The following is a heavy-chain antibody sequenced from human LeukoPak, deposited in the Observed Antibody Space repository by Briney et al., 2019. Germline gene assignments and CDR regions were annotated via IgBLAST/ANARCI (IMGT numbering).Heavy chain of an antibody. CDR2: IYHRGST. CDR3: ARGGGDGSGSYHDAFDI. Sequence: AQTVPLTCAVSGGSISSGGYSWSWIRQPPGKGLEWIGYIYHRGSTYYNPSLKSRVNISVDRSKKQFSLKLSSVTAADTAVYYCARGGGDGSGSYHDAFDIWGEGTSDPLSS. CDR1: GGSISSGGYS. J-gene: IGHJ3*02. D-gene: IGHD3-10*01. V-gene: IGHV4-30-2*01.